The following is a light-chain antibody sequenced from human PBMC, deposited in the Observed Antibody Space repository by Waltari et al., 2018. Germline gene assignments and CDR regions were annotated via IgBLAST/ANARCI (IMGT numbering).Light chain of an antibody. J-gene: IGKJ1*01. V-gene: IGKV3-20*01. Sequence: EIVLTQSPGTLSLSPGERATLSCRASQSIGRYLAWYQQKPDQAPRLLIYGASSRATGIPDRFSGSGSGTDFSLTISRLEPEDFAVYYCQNHERLPATFGQGNKVEIK. CDR1: QSIGRY. CDR2: GAS. CDR3: QNHERLPAT.